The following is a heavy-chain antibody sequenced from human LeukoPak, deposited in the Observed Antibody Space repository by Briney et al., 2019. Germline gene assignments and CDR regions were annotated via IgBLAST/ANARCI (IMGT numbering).Heavy chain of an antibody. CDR3: AKDRAQQLVLDF. V-gene: IGHV3-23*01. D-gene: IGHD6-13*01. CDR1: GFTFSSYA. CDR2: IIGSGSST. Sequence: GGSLRLSCAASGFTFSSYAMSWVRQAPGKGLEWVSAIIGSGSSTYYADSVKGRFTISRDNSKSTLFLQMNSLRAEDTAVYYCAKDRAQQLVLDFWGQGTLVTVSS. J-gene: IGHJ4*02.